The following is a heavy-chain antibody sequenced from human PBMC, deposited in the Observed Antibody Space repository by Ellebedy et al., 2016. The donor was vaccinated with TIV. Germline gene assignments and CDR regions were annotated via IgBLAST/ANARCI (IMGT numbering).Heavy chain of an antibody. CDR3: ARSYSRSSWYEFDC. V-gene: IGHV3-23*01. J-gene: IGHJ4*02. CDR2: ISGSGGST. Sequence: GESLKISXAASGFTFSSYAMSWVRQAPGKGLEWVSAISGSGGSTYYADSVKGRFTISRDNSKNTLYLQMNSLRAEDTAVYYCARSYSRSSWYEFDCWGQGTLVTVSS. D-gene: IGHD6-13*01. CDR1: GFTFSSYA.